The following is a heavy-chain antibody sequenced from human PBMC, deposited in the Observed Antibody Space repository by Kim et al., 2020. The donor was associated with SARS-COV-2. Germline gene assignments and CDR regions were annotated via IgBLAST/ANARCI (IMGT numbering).Heavy chain of an antibody. CDR3: ARVPPGSYWDY. D-gene: IGHD3-10*01. Sequence: YYTPHPKSRVTISVDTSKNQFSLKLGSVTAADTAVYYCARVPPGSYWDYWGQGTLVTVSS. V-gene: IGHV4-39*07. J-gene: IGHJ4*02.